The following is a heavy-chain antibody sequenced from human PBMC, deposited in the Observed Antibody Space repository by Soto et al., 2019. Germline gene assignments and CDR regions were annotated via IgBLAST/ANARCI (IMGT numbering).Heavy chain of an antibody. Sequence: QVQLVQSGAEVKKPGSSVKVSCKASGGTFSSYAFSWVRQAPGQGLEWMGGIIPLFGTTNYAQKFQGRVTITADESTSTAYMEMSSLRSEDTAVYYCARVSSTGIDYGDTQTSWDFDVWGRGTLVTVSS. D-gene: IGHD4-17*01. CDR3: ARVSSTGIDYGDTQTSWDFDV. CDR1: GGTFSSYA. J-gene: IGHJ2*01. V-gene: IGHV1-69*01. CDR2: IIPLFGTT.